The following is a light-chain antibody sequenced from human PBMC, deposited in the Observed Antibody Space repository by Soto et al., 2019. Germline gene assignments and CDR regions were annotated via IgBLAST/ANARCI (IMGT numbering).Light chain of an antibody. CDR1: QSVSSNY. V-gene: IGKV3-20*01. J-gene: IGKJ5*01. CDR3: QQYDDSPIT. CDR2: GAS. Sequence: EIVLTQSPGTLSLSPGERATLSCRASQSVSSNYFAWYQQKPGQAPRLLIYGASSRATGVPGRFSGTGSGTDFTLTISRLEPEDCAVYYCQQYDDSPITFGQGTRLEIK.